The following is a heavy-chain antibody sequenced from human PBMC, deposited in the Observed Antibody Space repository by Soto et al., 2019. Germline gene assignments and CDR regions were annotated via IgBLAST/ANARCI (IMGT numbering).Heavy chain of an antibody. CDR2: IYHSGSA. J-gene: IGHJ4*02. CDR1: GQYIKSNFW. D-gene: IGHD2-8*02. CDR3: VSFFFLGGVFYKFCPGLPYSDG. V-gene: IGHV4-4*02. Sequence: SETLSLTCLFSGQYIKSNFWWAWVRQSPGKDLEWIGEIYHSGSAIYTPSLKNRVTLSLDESKNEFSLNIDSVTAADTAFFFCVSFFFLGGVFYKFCPGLPYSDGGGRATLVPVSP.